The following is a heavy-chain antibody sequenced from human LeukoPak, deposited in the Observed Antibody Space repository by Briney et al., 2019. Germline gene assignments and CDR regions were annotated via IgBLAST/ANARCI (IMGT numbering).Heavy chain of an antibody. V-gene: IGHV4-61*02. CDR3: ARDLGYCSSTSCSDY. CDR1: GGSISSGGYS. CDR2: IYTSGST. J-gene: IGHJ4*02. Sequence: SQTLSLTCAVSGGSISSGGYSWSWIRQPAGKGLECIGRIYTSGSTNYNPSLKSRVTMSVDTSKNQFSLKLSSVTAADTAVYYCARDLGYCSSTSCSDYWGQGTLVTVSS. D-gene: IGHD2-2*01.